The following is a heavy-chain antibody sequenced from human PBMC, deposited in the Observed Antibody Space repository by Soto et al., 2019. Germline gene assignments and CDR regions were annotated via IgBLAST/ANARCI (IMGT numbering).Heavy chain of an antibody. D-gene: IGHD2-15*01. J-gene: IGHJ4*02. CDR1: GYSFAAYG. V-gene: IGHV1-18*04. CDR2: ISPYNGKT. Sequence: ASVKVSCKASGYSFAAYGITWVRQAPGEGLEWMAWISPYNGKTNFAHSLQDRVSVTTDTATNTAYMELRSLTSDDTAVYYCARDPYCSVGSCYSFDYWGQGTLVTVSS. CDR3: ARDPYCSVGSCYSFDY.